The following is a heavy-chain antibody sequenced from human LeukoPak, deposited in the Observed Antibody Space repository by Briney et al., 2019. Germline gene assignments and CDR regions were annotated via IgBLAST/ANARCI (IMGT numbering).Heavy chain of an antibody. V-gene: IGHV3-23*01. J-gene: IGHJ4*02. D-gene: IGHD5-18*01. CDR2: ITASGGNT. CDR3: AKGNGYSYGRYYFDY. Sequence: GGSLRLSCAAAGFTFSSYAMGWVRQAPGKGLEWVSAITASGGNTYYADAVKGRFTISRDNSKNTLYLQVNSLRAEDTAVYYCAKGNGYSYGRYYFDYWGQGTLVTVSS. CDR1: GFTFSSYA.